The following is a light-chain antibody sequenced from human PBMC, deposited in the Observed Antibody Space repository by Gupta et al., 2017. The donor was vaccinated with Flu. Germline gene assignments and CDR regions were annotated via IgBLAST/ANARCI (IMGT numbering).Light chain of an antibody. Sequence: EIVMTQSPATLSVSPGERATLSCRASQSVRNILAWYQQTPGQAPRLLIDGAPTRATGIPARCSGSGSWTEFTIIISSLQYEDFAVYYCQQDNNWPLTFGGGTKVEIK. J-gene: IGKJ4*01. CDR3: QQDNNWPLT. V-gene: IGKV3-15*01. CDR1: QSVRNI. CDR2: GAP.